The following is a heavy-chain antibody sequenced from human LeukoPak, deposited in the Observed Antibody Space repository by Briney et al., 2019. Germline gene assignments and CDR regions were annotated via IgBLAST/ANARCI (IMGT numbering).Heavy chain of an antibody. J-gene: IGHJ6*02. V-gene: IGHV3-30*02. CDR1: GFTFSSYG. Sequence: SGGSLRLSCAAYGFTFSSYGMHWVRQAPGKGLEWVAFIRYDGSNKYYADSVKGRFTISRDNSKNTLYLQMNSLRAEDTAVYYCAKGPIYYGSGSYKSYYYYGMDVWGQGTTVTVSS. D-gene: IGHD3-10*01. CDR2: IRYDGSNK. CDR3: AKGPIYYGSGSYKSYYYYGMDV.